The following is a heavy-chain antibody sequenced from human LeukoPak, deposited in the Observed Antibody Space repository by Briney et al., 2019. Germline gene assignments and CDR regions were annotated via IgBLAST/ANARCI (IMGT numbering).Heavy chain of an antibody. J-gene: IGHJ6*03. V-gene: IGHV4-34*01. Sequence: PSETLSLTCAVYGGSFSGYYWSLIRQPPGKGLEWIGEINHSGSTNYNPSLKSRVTISVDTSKNQFSLKLSSVTAADTAVYYCARDYYYMDVWGKGTTVTVSS. CDR2: INHSGST. CDR1: GGSFSGYY. CDR3: ARDYYYMDV.